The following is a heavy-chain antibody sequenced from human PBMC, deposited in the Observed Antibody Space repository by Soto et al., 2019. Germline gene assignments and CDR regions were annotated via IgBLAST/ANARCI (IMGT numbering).Heavy chain of an antibody. J-gene: IGHJ4*02. V-gene: IGHV4-59*01. D-gene: IGHD5-18*01. CDR2: IFYSGST. Sequence: QMQLQESGPGLVQPSETLSLTCSVSGGSINSYYWSWIRQPPGRGLEWIGYIFYSGSTNYNPSLKSRVTISVDASKNHFSLKLSSVTAADTAVYYCARGGYSYGALYYFDFWGQGTLVTVSS. CDR3: ARGGYSYGALYYFDF. CDR1: GGSINSYY.